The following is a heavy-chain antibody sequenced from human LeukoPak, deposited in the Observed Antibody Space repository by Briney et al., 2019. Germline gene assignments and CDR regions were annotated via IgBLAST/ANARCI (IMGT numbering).Heavy chain of an antibody. J-gene: IGHJ4*02. CDR3: ARAAAADLANYFDY. V-gene: IGHV1-2*02. CDR2: INPNTFGT. Sequence: ASVKVSCQASGYTFTGYYMHWVRQAPGQGLEWMGWINPNTFGTNYAQNFQGRVTMTRDTSISTAYMELSRLRSDDTAVYYCARAAAADLANYFDYWGQGTLVT. CDR1: GYTFTGYY. D-gene: IGHD6-13*01.